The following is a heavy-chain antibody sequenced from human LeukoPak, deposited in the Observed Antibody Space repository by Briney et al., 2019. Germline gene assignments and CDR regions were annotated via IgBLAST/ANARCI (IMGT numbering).Heavy chain of an antibody. CDR3: ASLTVTTGVGY. Sequence: PGRSLRLSCAASGFTFSSYGMHWVRQAPGKGLEWVAVISYDGSNKYYADSVKGRFTISRDNAKNSLYLQMNSLRAEDTAVYYCASLTVTTGVGYWGQGTLVTVSS. V-gene: IGHV3-30*03. CDR1: GFTFSSYG. CDR2: ISYDGSNK. J-gene: IGHJ4*02. D-gene: IGHD4-17*01.